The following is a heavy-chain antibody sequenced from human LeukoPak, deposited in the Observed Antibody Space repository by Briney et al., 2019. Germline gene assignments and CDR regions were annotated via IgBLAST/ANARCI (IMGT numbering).Heavy chain of an antibody. CDR1: GGSVSSYY. CDR3: ARGYCRDDICQVFPY. V-gene: IGHV4-59*02. CDR2: MSYSGRT. Sequence: PSETLSLTRTVSGGSVSSYYWSWIRQTPEKGLEWIGYMSYSGRTDYSPSLKSRVTMSVDTSKNQFSLKMSYVTAADTGVYYCARGYCRDDICQVFPYWGQGTLVTVSS. J-gene: IGHJ4*02. D-gene: IGHD2-21*02.